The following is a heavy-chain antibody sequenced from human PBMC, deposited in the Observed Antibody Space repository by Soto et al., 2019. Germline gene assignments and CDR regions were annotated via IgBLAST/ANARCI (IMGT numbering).Heavy chain of an antibody. CDR1: GFSFGGYN. V-gene: IGHV3-48*02. Sequence: EVQLVESGGGLVQPGGSLRLSCAASGFSFGGYNMNWVRQAPGNGLEWVSHITSGLTTHYADFVQGRFAISRDNAKNSLYLEMNDLRDEDTAVYYCARDTSHGVTIGGLDSWGQGTLVTVSS. D-gene: IGHD3-16*01. CDR2: ITSGLTT. J-gene: IGHJ4*02. CDR3: ARDTSHGVTIGGLDS.